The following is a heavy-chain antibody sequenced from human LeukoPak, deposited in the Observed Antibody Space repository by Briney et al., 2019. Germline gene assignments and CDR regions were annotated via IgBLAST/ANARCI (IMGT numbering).Heavy chain of an antibody. J-gene: IGHJ5*02. Sequence: SVKVSCKASGGTFTSYAISWVRQAPGQGLEWMGRIIPILGIANYAQKFQGRVTITADKSTSTAYMELSSLRSEDTAVYYCAREYEGDGYHLGFDPWGQGTLVTVSS. CDR1: GGTFTSYA. D-gene: IGHD5-24*01. V-gene: IGHV1-69*04. CDR3: AREYEGDGYHLGFDP. CDR2: IIPILGIA.